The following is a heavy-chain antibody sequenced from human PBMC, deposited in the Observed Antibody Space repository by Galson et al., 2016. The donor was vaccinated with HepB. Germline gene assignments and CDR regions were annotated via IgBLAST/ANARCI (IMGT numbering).Heavy chain of an antibody. Sequence: SETLSLTCTVSGGSISDYKWSWIRQPPGKGLEYIGDIHSSGDTDYNPSLRSRVPISLDTSKKQFSLKLTSVTAADTAVYYCARVGYSSGWYGDFDHWGQGTLVTVSS. V-gene: IGHV4-59*01. J-gene: IGHJ4*02. CDR2: IHSSGDT. CDR1: GGSISDYK. CDR3: ARVGYSSGWYGDFDH. D-gene: IGHD6-19*01.